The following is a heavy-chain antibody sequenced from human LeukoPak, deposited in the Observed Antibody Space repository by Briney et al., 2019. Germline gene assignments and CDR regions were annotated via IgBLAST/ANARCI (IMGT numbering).Heavy chain of an antibody. V-gene: IGHV4-39*01. CDR1: GGSIRSNSHY. CDR2: IYSSGLT. D-gene: IGHD3-10*01. CDR3: ARHLRGMVRGVKASRYYYYYMDV. Sequence: SETLSLTCTVSGGSIRSNSHYWGWIRQPPGKGLEWIGSIYSSGLTYYNPPLKSRVTISVDTSKNQFSLKLSSVTAADTAVYYCARHLRGMVRGVKASRYYYYYMDVWGKGTTVTIPS. J-gene: IGHJ6*03.